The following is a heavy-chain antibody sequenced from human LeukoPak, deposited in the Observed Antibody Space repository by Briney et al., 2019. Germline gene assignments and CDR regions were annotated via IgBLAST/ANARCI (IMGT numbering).Heavy chain of an antibody. Sequence: GGSLRLSCAASGFTFSRYDMSWVRQAPGKGLEWVSAISDSGGTTHYADSVKGRLTISRDNSKNTLYLQMNSLKTEDTAVYYCTTDRGIAAAGVVGGHTDDAFDIWGQGTMVTVSS. CDR2: ISDSGGTT. CDR3: TTDRGIAAAGVVGGHTDDAFDI. V-gene: IGHV3-23*01. D-gene: IGHD6-13*01. CDR1: GFTFSRYD. J-gene: IGHJ3*02.